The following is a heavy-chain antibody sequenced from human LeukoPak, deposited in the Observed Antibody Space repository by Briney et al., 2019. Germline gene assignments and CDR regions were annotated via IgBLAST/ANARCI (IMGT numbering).Heavy chain of an antibody. V-gene: IGHV4-30-4*01. Sequence: SQTLSLTCTVSGGSINSGDYYWSWIRQPPGKGLEWIGYIYYSGSTYYNPSLKSRVTISVDTSKNQFSLKLSSVTAADTAVYYCAHSSSYNDLGDYWGQGTLVTVSS. CDR2: IYYSGST. CDR1: GGSINSGDYY. D-gene: IGHD6-13*01. CDR3: AHSSSYNDLGDY. J-gene: IGHJ4*02.